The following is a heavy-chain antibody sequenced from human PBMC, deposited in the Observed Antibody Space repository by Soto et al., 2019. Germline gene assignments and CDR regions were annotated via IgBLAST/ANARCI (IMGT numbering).Heavy chain of an antibody. V-gene: IGHV4-34*01. D-gene: IGHD1-1*01. CDR3: ARGEGDGSNWSYYYYGMDV. Sequence: QVQLQQWGAGLLKPSETLSLTCAVYGGSFSGYYWSWIRQPPGKGLEWVGEINHSGSTNYNPSLKSRVTISVDTSKTQFSQKLSSVTAADTAVYYCARGEGDGSNWSYYYYGMDVGGQGTTVTVSS. CDR2: INHSGST. J-gene: IGHJ6*02. CDR1: GGSFSGYY.